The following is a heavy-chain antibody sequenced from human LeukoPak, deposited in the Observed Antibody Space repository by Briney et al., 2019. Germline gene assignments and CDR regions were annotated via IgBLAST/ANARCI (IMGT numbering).Heavy chain of an antibody. V-gene: IGHV4-34*01. CDR1: GGSFSGYY. CDR3: AREGVLD. Sequence: SETLSLTCAVYGGSFSGYYWSWIRQPPGKGLEWIGEINHSGSTNYNPSLKSRVTISIDNSKKQFSLKLSSVTAADTAVYYCAREGVLDWGQGTLVTVSS. CDR2: INHSGST. D-gene: IGHD2-8*02. J-gene: IGHJ4*02.